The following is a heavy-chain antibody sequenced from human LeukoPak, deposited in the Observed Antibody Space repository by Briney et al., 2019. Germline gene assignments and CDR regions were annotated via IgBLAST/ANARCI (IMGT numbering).Heavy chain of an antibody. Sequence: GGSLRLSCAASGFTFSSYAMSWVRQAPGKGLEWVSAISGSSGSTYYADSVKGRFTISRDNSKNTLYLQMNSLRAEDTAVYYCAKEGGGYYDSSRYYFDYWGQGTLVTVSS. J-gene: IGHJ4*02. CDR2: ISGSSGST. D-gene: IGHD3-22*01. V-gene: IGHV3-23*01. CDR1: GFTFSSYA. CDR3: AKEGGGYYDSSRYYFDY.